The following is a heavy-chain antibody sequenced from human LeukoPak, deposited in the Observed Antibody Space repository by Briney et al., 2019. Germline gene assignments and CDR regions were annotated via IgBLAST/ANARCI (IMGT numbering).Heavy chain of an antibody. CDR1: GGSINYYY. CDR3: ARRPNWNFEYYFDY. CDR2: IYYSGGT. Sequence: PSETLSLTCTVSGGSINYYYWMWIRQPPGKGLEWIGYIYYSGGTHYNPSLKSRVTMLVDTSKNQFSLKLTAVTAADTAVYYCARRPNWNFEYYFDYWGQGTLVTVSS. D-gene: IGHD1-7*01. J-gene: IGHJ4*02. V-gene: IGHV4-59*01.